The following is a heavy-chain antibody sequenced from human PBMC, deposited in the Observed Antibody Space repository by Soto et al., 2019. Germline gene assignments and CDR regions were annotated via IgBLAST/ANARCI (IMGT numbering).Heavy chain of an antibody. V-gene: IGHV1-69*02. CDR1: GDTFSSYT. J-gene: IGHJ5*02. D-gene: IGHD2-2*01. Sequence: QVQLVQSGAEVKKPGSSVNVSCKASGDTFSSYTINWVRQAPGQGLEWMGKIIPNVGIVYYAQKFKGRVTITADKSTSTAYMELSSLSSEDAAVYYCVTYCSSNRCYGEPGAVWFDPWGQGTLVTVSS. CDR3: VTYCSSNRCYGEPGAVWFDP. CDR2: IIPNVGIV.